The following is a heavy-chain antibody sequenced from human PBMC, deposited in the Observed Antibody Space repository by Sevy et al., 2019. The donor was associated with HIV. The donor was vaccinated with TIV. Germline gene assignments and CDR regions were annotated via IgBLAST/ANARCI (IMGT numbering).Heavy chain of an antibody. Sequence: SETLSLTCAVYGGSFSGYYWSWIRQPPGKGLEWIGEINHSGSTNYNPSLKSRVTISVDTSKNQFSLKLSSVTAADTAVYYCARATGYLKWLPSLHNFDYWGQGTLVTVSS. D-gene: IGHD6-19*01. CDR1: GGSFSGYY. J-gene: IGHJ4*02. CDR2: INHSGST. V-gene: IGHV4-34*01. CDR3: ARATGYLKWLPSLHNFDY.